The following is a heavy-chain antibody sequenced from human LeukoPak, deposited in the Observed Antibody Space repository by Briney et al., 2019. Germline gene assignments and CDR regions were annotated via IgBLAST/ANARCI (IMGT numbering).Heavy chain of an antibody. CDR2: INPNSGGT. J-gene: IGHJ5*02. Sequence: ASVKVSCTASGYTFTGYYMHWVRQAPGQGLEWMGWINPNSGGTNYEQKFQGRVIMTRDTSISTAYMELSRLRSDDTAVYYCARHMTTANNWFDPWGQGTLVTVSS. V-gene: IGHV1-2*02. D-gene: IGHD4-17*01. CDR3: ARHMTTANNWFDP. CDR1: GYTFTGYY.